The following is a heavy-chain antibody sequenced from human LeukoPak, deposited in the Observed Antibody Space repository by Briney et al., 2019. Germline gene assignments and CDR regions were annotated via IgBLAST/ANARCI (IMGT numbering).Heavy chain of an antibody. V-gene: IGHV3-30*02. CDR1: GFTFSSYG. D-gene: IGHD2-15*01. Sequence: GGSLRLSCSASGFTFSSYGMHWVRQAPGKGLEWVAFIRYDGSNKYYADSVKGRFTISRDNAKNSLYLQMNSLRAEDTAVYYCARDDDIVVVVAATPAYFDYWGQGTLVTVSS. J-gene: IGHJ4*02. CDR3: ARDDDIVVVVAATPAYFDY. CDR2: IRYDGSNK.